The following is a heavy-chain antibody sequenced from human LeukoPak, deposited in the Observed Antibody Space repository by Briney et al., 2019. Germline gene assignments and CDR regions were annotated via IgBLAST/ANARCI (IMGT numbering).Heavy chain of an antibody. D-gene: IGHD3-10*01. V-gene: IGHV2-5*01. J-gene: IGHJ4*02. CDR3: AHSSGMPDPGY. CDR1: GLSLSTSVVG. CDR2: IYWNDDK. Sequence: SCPTLVNPTQTLTLTCTFSGLSLSTSVVGVGWIRQPPGKALECLALIYWNDDKRYSPSLKSRLTITKDTSKNQVVLTMTNMDPVDTATYYCAHSSGMPDPGYWGQGTLVTVSS.